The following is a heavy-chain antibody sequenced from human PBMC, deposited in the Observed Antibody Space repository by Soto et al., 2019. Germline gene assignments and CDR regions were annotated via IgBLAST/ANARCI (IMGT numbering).Heavy chain of an antibody. D-gene: IGHD6-13*01. J-gene: IGHJ6*04. CDR3: ARVSGIAADYGMDV. Sequence: GGSLRLSCAASGFTFSDYYMSWIRQAPGKGLEWVSYISSSSSYTNYADSVKGRFTISRDNAKNSLYLQMNSLRAEDTAVYYCARVSGIAADYGMDVWGKGTTVTVSS. CDR2: ISSSSSYT. V-gene: IGHV3-11*06. CDR1: GFTFSDYY.